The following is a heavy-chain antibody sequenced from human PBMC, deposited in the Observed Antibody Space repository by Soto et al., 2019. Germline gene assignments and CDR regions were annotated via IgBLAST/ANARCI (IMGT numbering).Heavy chain of an antibody. CDR2: IIPILDIP. J-gene: IGHJ5*02. CDR1: GDTFSSYT. V-gene: IGHV1-69*10. CDR3: ASYPAITMVRGVIHNWFDP. D-gene: IGHD3-10*01. Sequence: SVKVSCKASGDTFSSYTVNWVRQAPGQGLEWMGGIIPILDIPNYTQKFQGRVTITADQSTSAAYMELSSLRSDDTAVYYCASYPAITMVRGVIHNWFDPWGQGTLVTVSS.